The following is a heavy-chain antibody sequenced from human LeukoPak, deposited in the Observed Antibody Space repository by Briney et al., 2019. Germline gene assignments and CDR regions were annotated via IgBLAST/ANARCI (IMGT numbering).Heavy chain of an antibody. V-gene: IGHV3-7*01. Sequence: GGSLRLSCVASGFTFSTSWMTWVRQAPGKGLEWVANIRQDGSSKYYVDSVKGRFTISRDNAKNSLHLRMNSLRVEDTAVYYCARDLSYFDYWGQGALVTVSS. CDR2: IRQDGSSK. CDR1: GFTFSTSW. J-gene: IGHJ4*02. CDR3: ARDLSYFDY.